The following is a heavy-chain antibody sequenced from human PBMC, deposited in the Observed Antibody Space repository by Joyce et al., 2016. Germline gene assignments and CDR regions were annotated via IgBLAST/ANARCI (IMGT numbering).Heavy chain of an antibody. Sequence: QVQLVQSGAEVKKPGASVKVSCKASGYTFAGYYIHWVRQAPGRGLEGIGRNNPNRGVRNYAQKFKDRGTMTRDTSISTAYMELSRLRADDTAVYYCARGYSSSSDGYYYYYYYMDVWGKGTTVTVPS. V-gene: IGHV1-2*06. CDR1: GYTFAGYY. CDR2: NNPNRGVR. D-gene: IGHD6-6*01. CDR3: ARGYSSSSDGYYYYYYYMDV. J-gene: IGHJ6*03.